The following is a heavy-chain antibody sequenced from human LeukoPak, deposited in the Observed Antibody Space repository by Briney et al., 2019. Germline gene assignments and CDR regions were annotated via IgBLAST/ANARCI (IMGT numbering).Heavy chain of an antibody. V-gene: IGHV4-59*08. CDR2: IYYSGST. Sequence: PSETLSLTCTVSGGSMSSYYWSWIRQPPGKGLEWIGYIYYSGSTNYNPSLKSRVTISVDTSKNQFSLKLSSVTAADTAVYYCARARIAVAGTQFDYWGQGTLVTVSS. D-gene: IGHD6-19*01. CDR3: ARARIAVAGTQFDY. J-gene: IGHJ4*02. CDR1: GGSMSSYY.